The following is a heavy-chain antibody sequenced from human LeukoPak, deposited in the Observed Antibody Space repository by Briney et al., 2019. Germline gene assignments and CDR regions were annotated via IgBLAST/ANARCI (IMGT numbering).Heavy chain of an antibody. J-gene: IGHJ6*03. CDR2: IIPIFGTA. CDR1: GGTLSSYA. V-gene: IGHV1-69*05. Sequence: SVKVSCKASGGTLSSYAISWVRQAPGQGLEWMGGIIPIFGTANYAQKFQGRVTITTDESTSTAYMEPSSLRSEDTAVYYCARAGTTLRYYYYMDVWGKGTTVTVSS. D-gene: IGHD1-1*01. CDR3: ARAGTTLRYYYYMDV.